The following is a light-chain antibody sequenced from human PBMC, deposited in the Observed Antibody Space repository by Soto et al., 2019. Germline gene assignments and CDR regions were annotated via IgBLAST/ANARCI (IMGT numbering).Light chain of an antibody. J-gene: IGKJ5*01. Sequence: DIQITQSPCSLSASFGYIFKIACRASQTVSSYLNWYQQKPGTVPKLLIYATSNLQSGVPSRFSGRGFGTDFTLTISSLQPEDFATYYCQQSVTTHSFGQGARLEIK. CDR3: QQSVTTHS. CDR1: QTVSSY. V-gene: IGKV1-39*01. CDR2: ATS.